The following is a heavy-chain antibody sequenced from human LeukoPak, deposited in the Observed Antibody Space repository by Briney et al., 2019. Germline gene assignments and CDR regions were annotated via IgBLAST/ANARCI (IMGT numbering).Heavy chain of an antibody. V-gene: IGHV4-39*01. CDR3: ATEDGYSSSNV. CDR2: IYYSGST. D-gene: IGHD6-6*01. CDR1: GGSISSSSYY. J-gene: IGHJ6*04. Sequence: PSETLSLTCTVSGGSISSSSYYWGWIRQPPGKGLEWIGSIYYSGSTYYNPSLKSRVTISVDTSKNQFSLKLSSVTAADTAVYYCATEDGYSSSNVWGKGTTVTVSS.